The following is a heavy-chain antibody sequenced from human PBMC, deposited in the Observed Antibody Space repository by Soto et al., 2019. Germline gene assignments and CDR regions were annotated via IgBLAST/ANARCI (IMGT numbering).Heavy chain of an antibody. CDR3: AREQPDAQYYDYGMDV. J-gene: IGHJ6*02. CDR2: INAGNGNT. CDR1: GYTFTSYA. Sequence: QVPLVQSGAEVKKPGASVKVSCKASGYTFTSYAMHWVRQAPGQRLEWMGWINAGNGNTKYSQKFQGRVTITRDTSASTAYMELSSLISEDTAVYYCAREQPDAQYYDYGMDVWGQGTTVTVSS. V-gene: IGHV1-3*01. D-gene: IGHD5-18*01.